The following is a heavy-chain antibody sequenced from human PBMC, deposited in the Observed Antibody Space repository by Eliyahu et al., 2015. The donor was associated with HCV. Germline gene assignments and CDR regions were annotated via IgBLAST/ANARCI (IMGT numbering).Heavy chain of an antibody. D-gene: IGHD1-1*01. J-gene: IGHJ6*02. Sequence: EVQLVESGGGLVKPGGSLXXSCXASGFTFSXYSXNWVRQAPGKGLEWVSSISSSSSYIYYADSVKGRFTISRDNAKNSLYLQMNSLRAEDTAVYYCARDRATGTSGYYYYYGMDVWGQGTTVTVSS. V-gene: IGHV3-21*01. CDR2: ISSSSSYI. CDR3: ARDRATGTSGYYYYYGMDV. CDR1: GFTFSXYS.